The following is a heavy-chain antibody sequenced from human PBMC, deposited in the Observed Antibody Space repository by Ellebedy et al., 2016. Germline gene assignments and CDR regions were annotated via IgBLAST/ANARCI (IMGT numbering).Heavy chain of an antibody. CDR1: GYSFTSYW. J-gene: IGHJ4*02. D-gene: IGHD5-18*01. CDR3: ARQGRAMAYYYFDY. CDR2: IYPGDSDT. Sequence: KVSXXGSGYSFTSYWIGWVRQMPGKGLEWMGIIYPGDSDTRYSPSFQGQVTISADKSISTAYLQWSSLKASDTAMYYCARQGRAMAYYYFDYWGQGTLVTVSS. V-gene: IGHV5-51*01.